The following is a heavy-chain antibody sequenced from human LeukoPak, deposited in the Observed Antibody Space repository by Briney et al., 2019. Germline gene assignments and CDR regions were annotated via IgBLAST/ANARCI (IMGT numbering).Heavy chain of an antibody. J-gene: IGHJ6*03. Sequence: RASVKVSCKASGYTFTGYYMHWVRQAPGQGLEWMGWINPNSGGTNYAQKFQGRVTMTRDTSISTAYMELSRLRSDDTAVYYCARGISHYYDSSGYYPPYYYYYMDVWGKGTTVTVSS. CDR3: ARGISHYYDSSGYYPPYYYYYMDV. V-gene: IGHV1-2*02. D-gene: IGHD3-22*01. CDR2: INPNSGGT. CDR1: GYTFTGYY.